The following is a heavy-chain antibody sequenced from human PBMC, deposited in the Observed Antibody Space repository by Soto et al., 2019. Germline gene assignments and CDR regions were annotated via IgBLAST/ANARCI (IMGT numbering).Heavy chain of an antibody. CDR1: GFTFSSYG. CDR3: ACLVGATLCDY. D-gene: IGHD1-26*01. CDR2: ISYDGSNK. Sequence: GGSLRLSCAASGFTFSSYGMHWVRQAPGKGLEWVAVISYDGSNKYYADSVKGRFTISRDNSKNTLYLQMNSLRAEDTAVYYCACLVGATLCDYWGQGTLVTVSS. J-gene: IGHJ4*02. V-gene: IGHV3-30*03.